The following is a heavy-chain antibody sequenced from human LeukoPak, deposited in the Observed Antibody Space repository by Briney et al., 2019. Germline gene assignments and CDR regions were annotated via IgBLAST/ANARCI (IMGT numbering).Heavy chain of an antibody. CDR2: INPNSGGT. D-gene: IGHD3-10*01. CDR3: ARADSGSYTYYFDY. Sequence: GASVKVSCKASGYTFTGYYMHWVRQAPGQGLEWMGWINPNSGGTNYVQKFQGRVTMTRDTSISTAYMELSRLRSDDTAVYYCARADSGSYTYYFDYWGQGTLVTVSS. V-gene: IGHV1-2*02. CDR1: GYTFTGYY. J-gene: IGHJ4*02.